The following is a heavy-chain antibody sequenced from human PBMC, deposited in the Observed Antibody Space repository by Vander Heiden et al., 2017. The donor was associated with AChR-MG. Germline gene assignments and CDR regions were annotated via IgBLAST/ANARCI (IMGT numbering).Heavy chain of an antibody. CDR2: VSSSSSYI. V-gene: IGHV3-21*01. CDR3: ARARADMYYYYGMDV. D-gene: IGHD3-9*01. Sequence: EVQLVESGGGLVKPGGSLRLSCAASGFTFSSYSMNWVSQAPGKGLEWVSCVSSSSSYIYYADSVKGRFTISRDNAKNSLYLQMNRLRAEDTAVYYCARARADMYYYYGMDVWGQGTTVTVSS. J-gene: IGHJ6*02. CDR1: GFTFSSYS.